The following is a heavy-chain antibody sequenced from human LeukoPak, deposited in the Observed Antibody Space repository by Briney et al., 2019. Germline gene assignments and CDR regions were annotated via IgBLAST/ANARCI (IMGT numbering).Heavy chain of an antibody. CDR3: ARGPSTHYGDHVSPPSGVDY. J-gene: IGHJ4*02. CDR2: IYYSGST. D-gene: IGHD4-17*01. V-gene: IGHV4-39*07. Sequence: SETLSLTCTVSGGSISSSSYYWGWIRQPPGKGLEWIGSIYYSGSTYYNPSLKSRVTISVDTSKNQFSLKLSSVTAADTAVYYCARGPSTHYGDHVSPPSGVDYWGQGTLVTVSS. CDR1: GGSISSSSYY.